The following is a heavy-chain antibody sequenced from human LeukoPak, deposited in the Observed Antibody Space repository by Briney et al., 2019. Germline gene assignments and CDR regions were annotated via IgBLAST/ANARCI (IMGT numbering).Heavy chain of an antibody. D-gene: IGHD2-2*01. V-gene: IGHV5-51*01. CDR3: ARTMGTSTSSTLDY. J-gene: IGHJ4*02. Sequence: GESLKISCKGSGYSFTSYWIGWVRQLPGKGLEWMGIIYPGDSDTRYSPSFQGQVTISADKSITTAYLQWSSLKASDTAIYYCARTMGTSTSSTLDYWGQGTLVTVSS. CDR1: GYSFTSYW. CDR2: IYPGDSDT.